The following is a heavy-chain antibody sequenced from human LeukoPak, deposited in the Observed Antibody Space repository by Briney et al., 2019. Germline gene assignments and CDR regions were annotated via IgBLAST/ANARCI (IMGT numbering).Heavy chain of an antibody. Sequence: WGTLPLTCTVSGYSISSGYYWGWIRQPPGKGLEWIGSIYHSGSTYYNPSLKSRVTISVGTSKNQFSLKLSSVTAADTAVYYCASSSGSYSFDYWGQGTLVTVSS. CDR3: ASSSGSYSFDY. CDR1: GYSISSGYY. D-gene: IGHD1-26*01. V-gene: IGHV4-38-2*02. J-gene: IGHJ4*02. CDR2: IYHSGST.